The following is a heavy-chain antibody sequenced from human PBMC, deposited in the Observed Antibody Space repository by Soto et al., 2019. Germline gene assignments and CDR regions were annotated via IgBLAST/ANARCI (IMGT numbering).Heavy chain of an antibody. CDR3: ARDTDSSSWYGNYYYGMDV. CDR1: GGSASSGSYY. Sequence: SETLSLTCTVSGGSASSGSYYWSWIRQPPGKGLEWIGYIYYSGSTNYNPSLKSRVTISVDTSKNQFSLKLSSVTAADTAVYYCARDTDSSSWYGNYYYGMDVWGQGTTVTVSS. J-gene: IGHJ6*02. D-gene: IGHD6-13*01. V-gene: IGHV4-61*01. CDR2: IYYSGST.